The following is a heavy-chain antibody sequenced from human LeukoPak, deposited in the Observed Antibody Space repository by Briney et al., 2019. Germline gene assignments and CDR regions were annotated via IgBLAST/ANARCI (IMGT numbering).Heavy chain of an antibody. CDR1: GLTFSRYW. CDR2: IKEDGSEK. CDR3: ARQKAVVVVAATPDEDYGDYVDYYYYMDV. D-gene: IGHD2-15*01. V-gene: IGHV3-7*01. J-gene: IGHJ6*03. Sequence: AGGSLRLSCAASGLTFSRYWMSWVRQAPGKGLEWVANIKEDGSEKYYVDSVKGRLTISRDNAKNSLSLQIKSLRAEDTAVYYCARQKAVVVVAATPDEDYGDYVDYYYYMDVWGKGTTVTVSS.